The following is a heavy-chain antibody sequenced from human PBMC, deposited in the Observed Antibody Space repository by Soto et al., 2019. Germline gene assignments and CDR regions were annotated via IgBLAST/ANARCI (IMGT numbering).Heavy chain of an antibody. CDR3: ARDRSKGYFDP. Sequence: EVQLVESGGGLVRPGGSLRLSCAASGFPFITYDMNWVRQAPGKGLEWVSSISDSGNDIYYADSVKGRFTISRDNAKNSLYRQMNSLRAEDTAVYYCARDRSKGYFDPWGQGTLVTVSS. CDR2: ISDSGNDI. J-gene: IGHJ5*02. D-gene: IGHD5-12*01. CDR1: GFPFITYD. V-gene: IGHV3-21*01.